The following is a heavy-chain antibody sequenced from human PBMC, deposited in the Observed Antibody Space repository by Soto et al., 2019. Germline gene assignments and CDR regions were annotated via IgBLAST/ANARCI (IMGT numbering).Heavy chain of an antibody. CDR2: IYYSGST. CDR1: GGSISSGDW. CDR3: ARRGCDSIFGSLDY. V-gene: IGHV4-4*02. J-gene: IGHJ4*02. Sequence: QVQLQESGPGLVKPSGTLSLTCAVSGGSISSGDWCWSWVRQSPGKGLEWIGEIYYSGSTTYNTSLTSRVTVAADKSENQFSVRLSSVTAADTAVYYWARRGCDSIFGSLDYWGQGTLVTVAS. D-gene: IGHD2-21*02.